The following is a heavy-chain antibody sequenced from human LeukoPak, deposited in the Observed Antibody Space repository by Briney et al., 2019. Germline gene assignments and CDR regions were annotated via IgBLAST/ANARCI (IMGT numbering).Heavy chain of an antibody. J-gene: IGHJ3*01. CDR3: ARGPGRVAVPATGSFDL. D-gene: IGHD3-9*01. Sequence: GGSLRLSCAASGFTFSSYWMSWVRQAPGKGLEWVANIKHDGSERYYVASVKGRFTISTDDAKKSVYLQMNSLRAEDTALYYCARGPGRVAVPATGSFDLWGQGTMVTVS. CDR2: IKHDGSER. V-gene: IGHV3-7*03. CDR1: GFTFSSYW.